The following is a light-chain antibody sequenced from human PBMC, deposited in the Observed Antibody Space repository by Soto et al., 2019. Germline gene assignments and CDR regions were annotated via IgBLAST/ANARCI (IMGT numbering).Light chain of an antibody. CDR1: TSEVGGYNY. CDR2: DVS. Sequence: QSVLTQPASVSGSPGQSITISCTGTTSEVGGYNYVSWYQQHPVKAPKLMIYDVSNRPSGVSNRFSGSKSGNTASLTISGLQAEDEADYYCSSYTSSSTLGVFGGGTKFTVL. J-gene: IGLJ2*01. CDR3: SSYTSSSTLGV. V-gene: IGLV2-14*01.